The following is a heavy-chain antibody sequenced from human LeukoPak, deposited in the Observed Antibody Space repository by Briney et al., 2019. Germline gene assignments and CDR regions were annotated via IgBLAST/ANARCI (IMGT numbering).Heavy chain of an antibody. Sequence: GGSLRLSCAASGFTFSSYAMSWVRQAPGKGLEWVSAISGSGGSTYYADPVKGRFTISRDNAKNTLYLQMNSLRAEDTAVYYCARLAVAGTFGYWGQGTLVTVSS. CDR3: ARLAVAGTFGY. CDR1: GFTFSSYA. J-gene: IGHJ4*02. CDR2: ISGSGGST. V-gene: IGHV3-23*01. D-gene: IGHD6-19*01.